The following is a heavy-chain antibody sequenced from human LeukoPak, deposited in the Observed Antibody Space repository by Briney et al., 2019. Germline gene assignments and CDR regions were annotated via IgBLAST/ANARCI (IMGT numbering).Heavy chain of an antibody. Sequence: SETLSLTCAVYGGSFSGYYWSWIRQPPGKGLEWIGEINHSGSTNYNPSLKSRVAISVDTSKNQFSLKLSSVTAADTAVYYCARGLAVYAIDEYFQHWGQGTLVTVSS. J-gene: IGHJ1*01. D-gene: IGHD2-8*01. CDR1: GGSFSGYY. CDR3: ARGLAVYAIDEYFQH. CDR2: INHSGST. V-gene: IGHV4-34*01.